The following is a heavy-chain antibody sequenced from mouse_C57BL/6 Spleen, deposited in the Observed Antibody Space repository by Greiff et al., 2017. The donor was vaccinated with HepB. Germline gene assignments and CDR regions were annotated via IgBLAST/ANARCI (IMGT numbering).Heavy chain of an antibody. J-gene: IGHJ2*01. D-gene: IGHD3-3*01. Sequence: EVQGVESGGDLVKPGGSLKLSCAASGFTFSSYGMSWVRQTPDKRLEWVATISSGGSYIYYPDSVKGRFTISRDNAKNTLYLQMSSLKSEDKAMYYCARHGRDVHFDYWGQGTTLTVSS. CDR1: GFTFSSYG. CDR2: ISSGGSYI. V-gene: IGHV5-6*01. CDR3: ARHGRDVHFDY.